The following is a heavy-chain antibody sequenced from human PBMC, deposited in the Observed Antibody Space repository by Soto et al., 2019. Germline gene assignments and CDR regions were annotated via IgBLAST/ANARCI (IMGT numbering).Heavy chain of an antibody. D-gene: IGHD4-4*01. V-gene: IGHV3-23*01. CDR2: ISGSGGST. CDR1: GFTFSSYA. J-gene: IGHJ5*02. CDR3: AKKTEYSNYGTDWFDP. Sequence: PGGSLRLSCAASGFTFSSYAMSWVRQAPGKGLEWVSAISGSGGSTYYADSVKGRFTISRDNSKNTLYLQMNSLRAEDTAVYYCAKKTEYSNYGTDWFDPWGQGTLVTVSS.